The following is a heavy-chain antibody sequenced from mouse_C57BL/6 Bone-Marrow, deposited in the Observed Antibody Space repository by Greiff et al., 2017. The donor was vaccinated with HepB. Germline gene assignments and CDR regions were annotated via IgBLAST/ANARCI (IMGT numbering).Heavy chain of an antibody. D-gene: IGHD4-1*01. J-gene: IGHJ2*01. V-gene: IGHV6-3*01. Sequence: EVHLVESGGGLVQPGGSMKLSCVASGFTFSNYWMNWVRQSPEKGLEWVAQIRLKSDNYATHYAESVKGRFTISRDDSKSSVYLQMNNLRAEDTGIYYCLSNWVSYYFDYWGQGTTLTVSS. CDR1: GFTFSNYW. CDR3: LSNWVSYYFDY. CDR2: IRLKSDNYAT.